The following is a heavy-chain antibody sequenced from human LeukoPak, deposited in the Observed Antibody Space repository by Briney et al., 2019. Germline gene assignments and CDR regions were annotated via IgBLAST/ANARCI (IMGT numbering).Heavy chain of an antibody. CDR3: ARGRSSSWRWFDP. V-gene: IGHV4-34*01. Sequence: SETLSLTCAVYGGSFSGYYWSWIRQPPGKGLEWIGEINHSGSTNYNPSLKSRVTISVDTSKNQLSLKPSSVTAADTAVYYCARGRSSSWRWFDPWGQGTLVTVSS. J-gene: IGHJ5*02. D-gene: IGHD6-13*01. CDR2: INHSGST. CDR1: GGSFSGYY.